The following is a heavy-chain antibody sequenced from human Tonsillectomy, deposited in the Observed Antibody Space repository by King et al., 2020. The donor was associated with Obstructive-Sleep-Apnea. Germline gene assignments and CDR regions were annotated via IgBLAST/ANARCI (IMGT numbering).Heavy chain of an antibody. Sequence: VQLVESGAEVKKPGASVKVSCKASGYTFTGHCMHWVRQAPGQGLEWMGWINPNSGGTNYAQNFQGRVTMTRDTSISTAYMELSRLRSDDTAVYYCSSDGGNGQWVPPNNYYGRDGGGQGTTATVS. CDR1: GYTFTGHC. D-gene: IGHD6-19*01. J-gene: IGHJ6*02. CDR2: INPNSGGT. V-gene: IGHV1-2*02. CDR3: SSDGGNGQWVPPNNYYGRDG.